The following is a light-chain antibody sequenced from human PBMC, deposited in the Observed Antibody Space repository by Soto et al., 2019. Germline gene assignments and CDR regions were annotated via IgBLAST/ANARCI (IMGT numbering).Light chain of an antibody. V-gene: IGLV1-44*01. J-gene: IGLJ1*01. CDR1: SSKIGSNT. Sequence: QSALTQPPSASGTPGQRVTISCSGSSSKIGSNTVNWYQQLPGTAPKLLIYSNNQRPSGVPDRFSGSKSGTSASLAISGLQSEDEADYYRAAWDDSLNGRVFGTGTKVTVL. CDR3: AAWDDSLNGRV. CDR2: SNN.